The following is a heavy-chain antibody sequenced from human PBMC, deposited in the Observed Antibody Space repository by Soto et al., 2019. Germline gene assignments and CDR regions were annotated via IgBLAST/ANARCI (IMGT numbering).Heavy chain of an antibody. J-gene: IGHJ6*02. Sequence: SETLSLTCTVSGGSISSYYWSWIRQPPGKGLEWIGYIYYSGSTNYNPSLKSRVTISVDTSKNQFSLKLSSVTAADTAVYYCARVYGSGSYRYYYYYGMDVWGQGTTVTVS. D-gene: IGHD3-10*01. CDR2: IYYSGST. CDR1: GGSISSYY. CDR3: ARVYGSGSYRYYYYYGMDV. V-gene: IGHV4-59*12.